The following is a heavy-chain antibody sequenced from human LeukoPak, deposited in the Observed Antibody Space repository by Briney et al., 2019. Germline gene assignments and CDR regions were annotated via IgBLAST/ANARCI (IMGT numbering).Heavy chain of an antibody. J-gene: IGHJ6*03. V-gene: IGHV4-39*07. D-gene: IGHD1-14*01. CDR2: ISHSGST. CDR3: AREVGNSYVYYYMDV. Sequence: SETLSLTCTVSGGSFSSNIYPWGWIRQPPGKGLEWIGCISHSGSTYYNPSLKSRVTISLDTSKSQFSLKLNSVTAADTAVYYCAREVGNSYVYYYMDVWGRGTTVTVSS. CDR1: GGSFSSNIYP.